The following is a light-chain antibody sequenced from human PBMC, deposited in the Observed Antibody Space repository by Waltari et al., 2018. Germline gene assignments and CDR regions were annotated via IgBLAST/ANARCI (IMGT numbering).Light chain of an antibody. CDR1: RVVGRSC. CDR3: QHYLRLPVA. J-gene: IGKJ1*01. CDR2: GAS. V-gene: IGKV3-20*01. Sequence: SARRVVGRSCAWYAPAPAPAPRRLSDGASNRATGIPGRFIGSGSGTEFSLTISGLEPEDSAVYYCQHYLRLPVAFGQGTKVEIK.